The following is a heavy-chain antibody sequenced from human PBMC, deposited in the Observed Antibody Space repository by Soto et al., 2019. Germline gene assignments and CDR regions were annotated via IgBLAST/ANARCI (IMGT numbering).Heavy chain of an antibody. J-gene: IGHJ6*02. CDR3: ARNYVSGPLTEIDRIHYYYFGMDA. CDR2: INPSGGCT. D-gene: IGHD3-10*01. Sequence: ASVKVSCKASGYTFTSYYMLWVRQAHGQGLEWMGIINPSGGCTSYAQKFQGRVTMTRDTSTSTVYMELSSLSSEDTVAYYCARNYVSGPLTEIDRIHYYYFGMDAWGQGTKVTVSS. V-gene: IGHV1-46*01. CDR1: GYTFTSYY.